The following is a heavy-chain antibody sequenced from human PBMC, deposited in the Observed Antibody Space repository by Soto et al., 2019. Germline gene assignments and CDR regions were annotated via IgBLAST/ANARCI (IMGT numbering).Heavy chain of an antibody. D-gene: IGHD2-21*01. CDR2: IYWDDDK. Sequence: QITLKESGPPLVKPTQTLTLTCTFSGFSLSTSGEGVGWIRQPPGKALEWLALIYWDDDKRYSPSLKTRITLTKDTSKNEVGLVMTDMDPVDTATYYCAHRRDSNCYVYCGQGTLVTVS. J-gene: IGHJ4*02. CDR1: GFSLSTSGEG. V-gene: IGHV2-5*02. CDR3: AHRRDSNCYVY.